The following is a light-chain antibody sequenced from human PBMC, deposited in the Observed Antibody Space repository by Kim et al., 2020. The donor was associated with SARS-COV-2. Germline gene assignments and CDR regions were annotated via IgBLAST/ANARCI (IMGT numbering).Light chain of an antibody. Sequence: GRAVTIPCTRTSPGVGGYHSVAWYQPHQGKAPKLMTYEVSKRPSGGPDRFSGSKSGNTASLTVSGLQAEDEADYFCSSYAGSNNLVFGGGTQLTVL. V-gene: IGLV2-8*01. CDR3: SSYAGSNNLV. CDR2: EVS. CDR1: SPGVGGYHS. J-gene: IGLJ2*01.